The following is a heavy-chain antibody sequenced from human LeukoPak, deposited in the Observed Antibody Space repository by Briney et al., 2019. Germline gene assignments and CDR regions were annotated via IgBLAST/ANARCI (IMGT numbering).Heavy chain of an antibody. Sequence: ASVKVSCKASGYTFTSYGISWVRQAPGQGLEWMGWISAYNGNTNYAQKLQGRVTMTTDTSTSTAYMELRSLRSDDTAVYYCARDLRYSSSWTYHVGFDYRGQGTLVTVSS. J-gene: IGHJ4*02. CDR2: ISAYNGNT. D-gene: IGHD6-13*01. V-gene: IGHV1-18*01. CDR3: ARDLRYSSSWTYHVGFDY. CDR1: GYTFTSYG.